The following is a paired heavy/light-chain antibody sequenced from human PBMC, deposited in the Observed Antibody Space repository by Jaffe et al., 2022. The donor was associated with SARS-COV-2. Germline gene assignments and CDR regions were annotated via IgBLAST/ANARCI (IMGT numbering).Light chain of an antibody. CDR1: QTVSSSY. Sequence: EIVLTQSPGTLSLSPGERATLSCRASQTVSSSYLAWYQQKPGQAPRLLIYGASSRATGIPDRFSGSGSGTDFTLTISRLEPEDFAVYYCQQYGSSPRTFGQGTKVEIK. J-gene: IGKJ1*01. CDR2: GAS. V-gene: IGKV3-20*01. CDR3: QQYGSSPRT.
Heavy chain of an antibody. CDR3: ATSGAMARGAWYFEY. V-gene: IGHV3-7*01. CDR2: IKQDGSEQ. J-gene: IGHJ4*02. CDR1: RFTSSLYW. D-gene: IGHD3-10*01. Sequence: EVQLVESGGGLVQPGESLRLSCTASRFTSSLYWMSWVRQAPGKGLEWVANIKQDGSEQYYVDSVKGRFTISRDNAKNSLYLQMNSLRADDTAVYYCATSGAMARGAWYFEYWGQGTLVTVSS.